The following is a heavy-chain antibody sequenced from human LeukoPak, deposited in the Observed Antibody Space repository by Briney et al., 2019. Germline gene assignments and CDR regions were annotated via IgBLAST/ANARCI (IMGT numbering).Heavy chain of an antibody. CDR1: GFTFSNYA. D-gene: IGHD3-10*01. CDR2: ISGDGGTT. Sequence: GGSLRLSCAASGFTFSNYAMSWVRQAPGKGLEWVSAISGDGGTTFYADSVKGRFTIARDNSKDMLSLHLASLGAEDTAIYYCAKDYSYFSGSYNKATPVDYWGQGPRVTVSS. V-gene: IGHV3-23*01. CDR3: AKDYSYFSGSYNKATPVDY. J-gene: IGHJ4*02.